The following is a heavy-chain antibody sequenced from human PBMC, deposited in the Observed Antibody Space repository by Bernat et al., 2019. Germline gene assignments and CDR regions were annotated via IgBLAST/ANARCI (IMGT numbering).Heavy chain of an antibody. CDR3: ARSLLVTSRNDAFEI. J-gene: IGHJ3*02. D-gene: IGHD2-21*02. Sequence: EVQLVESGGGLVKPGGSLRLSCAASGFTFSSYSMNWVRQAPGKGLEWVSSISRSGGSIDSADSVKGRFTISRDNAKNSLFLQMDSLRAEDTAVYYCARSLLVTSRNDAFEIWGQGTTVTVSS. CDR2: ISRSGGSI. CDR1: GFTFSSYS. V-gene: IGHV3-21*01.